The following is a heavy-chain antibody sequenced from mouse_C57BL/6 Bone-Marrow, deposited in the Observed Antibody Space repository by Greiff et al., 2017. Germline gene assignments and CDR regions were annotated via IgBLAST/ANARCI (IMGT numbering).Heavy chain of an antibody. Sequence: VQLQQSGPGLVKPSQSLSLTCSVTGYSITSGYYWNWIRQFPGNKLEWMGYISYDGSNNYNPSLKNRISITRDTSKNQFFLKLNSVTTEDTATYYCARDVDKGFAYWGQETLVTVSA. J-gene: IGHJ3*01. V-gene: IGHV3-6*01. CDR1: GYSITSGYY. CDR3: ARDVDKGFAY. CDR2: ISYDGSN.